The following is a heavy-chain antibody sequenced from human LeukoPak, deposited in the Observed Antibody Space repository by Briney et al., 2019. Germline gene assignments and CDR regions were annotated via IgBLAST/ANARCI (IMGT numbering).Heavy chain of an antibody. V-gene: IGHV3-23*01. CDR2: IGGSGGTT. J-gene: IGHJ3*02. D-gene: IGHD6-19*01. CDR1: GFTFSSYA. CDR3: AKQQGSGWVFDI. Sequence: GGSLRLSCAASGFTFSSYAMSWIRQAPGKGLEWIAAIGGSGGTTYYADSVKGRFTISRDNSKNTLFLQMNSLRAEDTAVYYCAKQQGSGWVFDIWGQGTMVTVSS.